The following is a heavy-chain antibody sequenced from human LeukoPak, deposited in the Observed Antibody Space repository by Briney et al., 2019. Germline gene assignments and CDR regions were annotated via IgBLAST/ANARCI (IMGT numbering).Heavy chain of an antibody. V-gene: IGHV1-18*01. CDR1: GYTFTSYG. D-gene: IGHD1-20*01. CDR2: ISAYNGNT. J-gene: IGHJ4*01. Sequence: ASVKVSCKASGYTFTSYGFSWVRQAPGQGPEWMGWISAYNGNTKYAQNLQGRVTMTTDTSTSTSYMELRSLRSDDTAVYYCVRDPRNWNYFDYWGHGILVTVSS. CDR3: VRDPRNWNYFDY.